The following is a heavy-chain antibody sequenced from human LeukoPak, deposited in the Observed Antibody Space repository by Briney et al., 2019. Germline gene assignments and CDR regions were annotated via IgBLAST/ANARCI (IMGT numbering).Heavy chain of an antibody. CDR2: IIPIFGTA. Sequence: SVKVSCKASGGTFISYAISWVRQAPGQGLEWMGGIIPIFGTANYAQKFQGRVTITADESTSTAYMELSSLRSEDTAVYYCARDLLGYCSSTSCYFDYWGQGTLVTVSS. CDR3: ARDLLGYCSSTSCYFDY. CDR1: GGTFISYA. D-gene: IGHD2-2*01. V-gene: IGHV1-69*13. J-gene: IGHJ4*02.